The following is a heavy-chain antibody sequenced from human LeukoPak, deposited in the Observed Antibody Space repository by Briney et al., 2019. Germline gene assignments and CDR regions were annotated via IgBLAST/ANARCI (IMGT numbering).Heavy chain of an antibody. Sequence: GGSLRLSCAASGFPFSSYAMSWVRQAPGKGLEWVSAISGGDGSTYYADSVKGRFTISRDNSKNTLYLQMNSLRAEDAAVYYCAKGDSSGWYESSWFDPWGQGTLVTVSS. CDR3: AKGDSSGWYESSWFDP. J-gene: IGHJ5*02. CDR2: ISGGDGST. V-gene: IGHV3-23*01. D-gene: IGHD6-19*01. CDR1: GFPFSSYA.